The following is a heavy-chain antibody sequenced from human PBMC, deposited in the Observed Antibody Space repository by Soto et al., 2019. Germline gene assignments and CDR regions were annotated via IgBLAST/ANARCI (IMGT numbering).Heavy chain of an antibody. CDR3: AIRGSRYCSGGSCLVAFDI. CDR1: GGSFSGYY. J-gene: IGHJ3*02. CDR2: INHSGST. D-gene: IGHD2-15*01. V-gene: IGHV4-34*01. Sequence: SETLSLTCAVYGGSFSGYYWSWIRQPPGKGREWIGEINHSGSTNYNPSLKSRVTISVDTSKNQFSLKLSSVTAADTAVYYCAIRGSRYCSGGSCLVAFDIWGQGTMVTVSS.